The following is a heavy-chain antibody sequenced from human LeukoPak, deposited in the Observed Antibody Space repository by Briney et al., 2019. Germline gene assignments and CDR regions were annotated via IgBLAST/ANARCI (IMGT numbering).Heavy chain of an antibody. CDR2: IYYSGST. D-gene: IGHD2-2*01. J-gene: IGHJ4*02. CDR1: GGSISSGGYY. Sequence: SETLSLTCTVSGGSISSGGYYWSWIRQHPGKGLEWIGYIYYSGSTYYNPSLKSRVTISVDTSKNQFSLKLSSVTAADTAVYYCARNSRVAPAHPFDYWGQGTLVTVSS. V-gene: IGHV4-31*03. CDR3: ARNSRVAPAHPFDY.